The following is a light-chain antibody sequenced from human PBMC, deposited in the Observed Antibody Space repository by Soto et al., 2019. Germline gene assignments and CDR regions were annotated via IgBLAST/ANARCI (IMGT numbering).Light chain of an antibody. Sequence: QSVLTQPPSASGSPGHSVTISCTVTSSDVGGYNYVSWYQQHPGKAPKLMIYEVSKRPSGVPDRFSGSKSGNTASLTVSGLQAADEADYYCSSCAGSGSYVFGTGPKVTVL. CDR3: SSCAGSGSYV. CDR2: EVS. J-gene: IGLJ1*01. V-gene: IGLV2-8*01. CDR1: SSDVGGYNY.